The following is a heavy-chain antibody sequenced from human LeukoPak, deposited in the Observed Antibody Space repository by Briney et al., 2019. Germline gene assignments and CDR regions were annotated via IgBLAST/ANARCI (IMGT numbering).Heavy chain of an antibody. CDR2: SRNKGRGYTA. CDR3: ARDERVYGDYYYGMDV. D-gene: IGHD4-17*01. J-gene: IGHJ6*02. V-gene: IGHV3-72*01. CDR1: GFTFSDHY. Sequence: GGSLRLSCATSGFTFSDHYMDWVRQAPGKGLEWVGRSRNKGRGYTAEYAASVKGRFTISRDESKDSPYLQMNSLKTEDTAVYYCARDERVYGDYYYGMDVWGQGTTVTVSS.